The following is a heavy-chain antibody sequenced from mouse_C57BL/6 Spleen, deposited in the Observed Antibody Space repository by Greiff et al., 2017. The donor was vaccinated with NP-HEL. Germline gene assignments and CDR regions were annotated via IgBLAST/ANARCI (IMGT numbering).Heavy chain of an antibody. J-gene: IGHJ1*03. Sequence: EVQRVESGPELVKPGASVKIPCKASGYTFTDYNMDWVKQSHGKSLEWIGDINPNNGGTIYNEKFKGKATLTVDKSSSTAYMELRSLTSEDTAVYYCAREGGYYARYFDVWGTGTTVTVSS. V-gene: IGHV1-18*01. CDR3: AREGGYYARYFDV. CDR2: INPNNGGT. D-gene: IGHD1-1*02. CDR1: GYTFTDYN.